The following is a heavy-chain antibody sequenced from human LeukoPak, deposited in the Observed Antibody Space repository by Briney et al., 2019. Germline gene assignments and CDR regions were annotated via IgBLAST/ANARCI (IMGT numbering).Heavy chain of an antibody. Sequence: SETLSLTCTVSGGSISGYYWSWIRQPPGKGLEWIGYTYYSGSTYYSPSLKSRVTVSVDTSKNQFSLKLNSVTAADTAVYYCARDEMGDVWGQGTTVTVSS. V-gene: IGHV4-59*01. CDR2: TYYSGST. CDR3: ARDEMGDV. J-gene: IGHJ6*02. D-gene: IGHD2-8*01. CDR1: GGSISGYY.